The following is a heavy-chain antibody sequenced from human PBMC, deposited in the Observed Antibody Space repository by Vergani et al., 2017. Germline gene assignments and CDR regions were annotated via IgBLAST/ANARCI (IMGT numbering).Heavy chain of an antibody. Sequence: EVQLVESGGGLVLPGRSLRLSCVASGFTSAGYAMHWVRQAPGKGLEWVSGISWNSNSIGYADSVKGRFTISRDNAKNSLYLHMNSLRAEDTALYYCAKVLGTSFGGGWFDPWGQGTLVTVSS. V-gene: IGHV3-9*02. CDR3: AKVLGTSFGGGWFDP. J-gene: IGHJ5*02. CDR2: ISWNSNSI. D-gene: IGHD3-10*01. CDR1: GFTSAGYA.